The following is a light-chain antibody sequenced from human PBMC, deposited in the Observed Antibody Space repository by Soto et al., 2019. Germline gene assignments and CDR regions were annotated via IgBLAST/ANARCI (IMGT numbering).Light chain of an antibody. CDR1: NNDIGGYTY. CDR2: EVN. CDR3: SSYSRSINYV. V-gene: IGLV2-8*01. Sequence: QSVLTQPPSASWSPGQSVTISCTGTNNDIGGYTYVSLYQQLPGKAPKLMIYEVNKRPSGIPDRFSGSKSGNTASLTVSGLQPEDEAEYFCSSYSRSINYVFGTGTKVTVL. J-gene: IGLJ1*01.